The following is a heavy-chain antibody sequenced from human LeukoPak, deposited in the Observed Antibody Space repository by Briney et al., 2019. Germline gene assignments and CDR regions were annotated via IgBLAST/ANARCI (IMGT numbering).Heavy chain of an antibody. CDR3: ARRYCTSTSCSPLDY. CDR2: ISSEGGST. Sequence: GGSLRLSCAASGFTFSSYAVHRVRQAPGKGLQFVSAISSEGGSTYYADSVKGRFTISGDNSKNTVYLQMGSLRVEDMAVYYCARRYCTSTSCSPLDYWGQGTLVTVSS. V-gene: IGHV3-64*02. J-gene: IGHJ4*02. D-gene: IGHD2-2*01. CDR1: GFTFSSYA.